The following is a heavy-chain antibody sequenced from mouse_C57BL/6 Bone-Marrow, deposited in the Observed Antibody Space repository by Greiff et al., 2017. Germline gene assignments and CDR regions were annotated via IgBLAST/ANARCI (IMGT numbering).Heavy chain of an antibody. CDR2: IDPSASYT. J-gene: IGHJ4*01. Sequence: VQLQQPGAELVRPGTSVKLSCKASGYTFTSYWMHWVKQRPGQGLEWIGVIDPSASYTNYNQKFTGKATLTVDKSSSTAYMQLSSLTSEDSAGYYCARSRLYYAVDYWGQGTSGTVSS. CDR3: ARSRLYYAVDY. V-gene: IGHV1-59*01. CDR1: GYTFTSYW.